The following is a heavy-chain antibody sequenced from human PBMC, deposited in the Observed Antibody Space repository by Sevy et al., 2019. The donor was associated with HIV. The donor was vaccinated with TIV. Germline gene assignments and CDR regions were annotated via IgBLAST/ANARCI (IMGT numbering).Heavy chain of an antibody. V-gene: IGHV3-7*01. CDR2: IKQDGSEK. J-gene: IGHJ4*02. D-gene: IGHD6-13*01. CDR1: GFTFSSYW. CDR3: ASPPGIAAAGTYFDY. Sequence: GGSLRLSCAASGFTFSSYWMSWVRQAPGKGLEWVANIKQDGSEKYYVDSVKGRFTISRDNAKNSLYLQMNSLRAEDTAVYYCASPPGIAAAGTYFDYWGQGTLVTVSS.